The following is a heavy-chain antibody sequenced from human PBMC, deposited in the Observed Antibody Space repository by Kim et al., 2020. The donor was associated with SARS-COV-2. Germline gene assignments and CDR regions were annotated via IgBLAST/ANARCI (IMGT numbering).Heavy chain of an antibody. J-gene: IGHJ6*02. CDR3: ARVPYRSGVVITTNYYYGMDV. CDR2: ISAYNGNT. CDR1: GYTFTSYG. V-gene: IGHV1-18*01. Sequence: ASVKVSCKASGYTFTSYGISWVRQAPGQGLEWMGWISAYNGNTNYAQKLQGRVTMTTDTSTSTAYMELRSLRSDDTAVYYCARVPYRSGVVITTNYYYGMDVWGQGTTVTVSS. D-gene: IGHD3-22*01.